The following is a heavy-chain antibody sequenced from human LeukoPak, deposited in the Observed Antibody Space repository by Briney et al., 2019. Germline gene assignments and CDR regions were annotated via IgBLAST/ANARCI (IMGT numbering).Heavy chain of an antibody. V-gene: IGHV4-34*01. CDR3: ARGHRRREYDYVWGSYRFHFDY. CDR2: INHSGST. J-gene: IGHJ4*02. CDR1: GGSFSGYY. D-gene: IGHD3-16*02. Sequence: PSQTLSLTCAVYGGSFSGYYWSWIRQPPGKGLEWIGEINHSGSTNYNPSLKSRVTISVDTSKNQFSLKLSSVTAADTAVYYCARGHRRREYDYVWGSYRFHFDYWGQGTLVTVSS.